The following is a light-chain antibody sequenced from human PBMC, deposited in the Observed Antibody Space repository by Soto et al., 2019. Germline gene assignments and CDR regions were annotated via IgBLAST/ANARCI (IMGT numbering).Light chain of an antibody. J-gene: IGKJ5*01. CDR3: QQYGSSRIT. V-gene: IGKV3-20*01. Sequence: EIVLTQSPGTLSLSPVERATLSCMASQSVSSSYLAWYQQKPGQAPRLLIYGASSRATGIPDRFSGSGSGTDFTLTISRLEPEDFAVYYCQQYGSSRITFGQGTRLEIK. CDR2: GAS. CDR1: QSVSSSY.